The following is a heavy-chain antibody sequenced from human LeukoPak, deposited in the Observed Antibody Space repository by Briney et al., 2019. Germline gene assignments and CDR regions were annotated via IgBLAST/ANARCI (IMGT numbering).Heavy chain of an antibody. CDR2: RNAGNGNT. Sequence: AASVKVSCKASGYTFTSYAMHWVRPAPGQRPEWMGWRNAGNGNTKYSQEFQGRVTITRDTSASTAYMELSSLRSEDMAVYYCARAYNYYDSSGYYLGYYFDYWGQGTLVTVSS. CDR1: GYTFTSYA. CDR3: ARAYNYYDSSGYYLGYYFDY. V-gene: IGHV1-3*02. D-gene: IGHD3-22*01. J-gene: IGHJ4*02.